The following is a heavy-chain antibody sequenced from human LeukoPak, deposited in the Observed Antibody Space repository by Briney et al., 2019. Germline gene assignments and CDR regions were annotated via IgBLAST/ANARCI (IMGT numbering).Heavy chain of an antibody. D-gene: IGHD3-9*01. CDR1: GFTFSSYA. CDR3: ARDGHYDILTGYFQD. V-gene: IGHV3-23*01. CDR2: ISGSGGST. J-gene: IGHJ1*01. Sequence: PGGSLRLSCAASGFTFSSYAMSWVRQAPGKGLEWVSAISGSGGSTYYADSVKGRFTISRDNSKNTLYLQMSSLRAEDTAVYYCARDGHYDILTGYFQDWGQGTLVTVSS.